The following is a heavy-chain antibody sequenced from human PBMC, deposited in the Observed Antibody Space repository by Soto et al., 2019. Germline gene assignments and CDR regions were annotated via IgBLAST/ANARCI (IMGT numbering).Heavy chain of an antibody. V-gene: IGHV3-23*01. J-gene: IGHJ3*01. CDR3: EGSWT. CDR2: IRGSSDRT. D-gene: IGHD5-12*01. Sequence: EVQVLESGGDLVQPGGSLSLSCAASGFTIRNYAMSWVSQAPGKALEWVSGIRGSSDRTYYAHYVKGRFTISKDTSSNTLYLQMYSLIVEDTAVYHCEGSWTWGQGTMVTVSS. CDR1: GFTIRNYA.